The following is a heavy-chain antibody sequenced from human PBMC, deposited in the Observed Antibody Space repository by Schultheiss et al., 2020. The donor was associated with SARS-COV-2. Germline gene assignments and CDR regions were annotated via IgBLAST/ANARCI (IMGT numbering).Heavy chain of an antibody. V-gene: IGHV4-59*08. J-gene: IGHJ5*02. CDR1: GGSISSYY. CDR2: ISNSGTI. D-gene: IGHD2-2*01. Sequence: SETLSLTCTVSGGSISSYYWSWIRQPPGKGLEWIACISNSGTINYNPSLESRVTISVDTSKNQFSLKLSSVTAADTAVYYCARGLGYCSSTSCWSWFDPWGQGTLVTVSS. CDR3: ARGLGYCSSTSCWSWFDP.